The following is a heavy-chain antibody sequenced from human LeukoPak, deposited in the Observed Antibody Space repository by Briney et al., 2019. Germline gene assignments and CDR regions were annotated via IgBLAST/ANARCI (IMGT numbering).Heavy chain of an antibody. CDR2: IDWDDDK. V-gene: IGHV2-70*04. CDR3: ARQGGGPYYFAY. CDR1: GFSLSTNGMR. D-gene: IGHD3-10*01. Sequence: SGPALVKPTQTLTLTCTFSGFSLSTNGMRASWIRQPPGKALEWLARIDWDDDKFYSTSLKTRLTISKDTSKNQVVLTVTNMDPVDIATYYCARQGGGPYYFAYWGQGVLVTVSS. J-gene: IGHJ4*02.